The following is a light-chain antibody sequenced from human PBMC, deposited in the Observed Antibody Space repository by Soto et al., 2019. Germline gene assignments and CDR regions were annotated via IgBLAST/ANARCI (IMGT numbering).Light chain of an antibody. CDR3: SSYSSSSTPEV. CDR1: SSDVGGYNF. J-gene: IGLJ1*01. V-gene: IGLV2-14*01. Sequence: QSALTQPASVPGSPGQSITISCTGTSSDVGGYNFVSWYQQYPGKAPKLMIYDVSNRPSGVSNRFSGSKSDNTASLTISGLQAEDEADYYCSSYSSSSTPEVFGTGTKLTVL. CDR2: DVS.